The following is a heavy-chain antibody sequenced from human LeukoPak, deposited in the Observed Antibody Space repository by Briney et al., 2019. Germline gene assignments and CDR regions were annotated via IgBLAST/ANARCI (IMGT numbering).Heavy chain of an antibody. V-gene: IGHV3-7*01. CDR2: INREGSEK. J-gene: IGHJ4*02. D-gene: IGHD6-6*01. CDR3: ARGTDSSPGIDY. Sequence: TGGSLRLSCAASGFTFSNYWMTWVRQAPGKGLEWVANINREGSEKYYVDSVKGRFTISRDNGKNSLYLQKNSLRAEDTAIYYCARGTDSSPGIDYWGQGTLVTVSS. CDR1: GFTFSNYW.